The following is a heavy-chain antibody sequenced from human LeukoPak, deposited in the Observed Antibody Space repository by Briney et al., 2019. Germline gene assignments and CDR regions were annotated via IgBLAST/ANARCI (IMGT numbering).Heavy chain of an antibody. Sequence: KPSETLSLTCTVSGGSISSSSYYWGWLRQPPGKGLEWIGSIYYSGSTYYNPSLKSRVTISVDTSKNQFSLKLSSVTAADTAVYYCARVWAFGYFDVWGRGARVTVSS. D-gene: IGHD1-26*01. V-gene: IGHV4-39*01. CDR2: IYYSGST. CDR1: GGSISSSSYY. J-gene: IGHJ2*01. CDR3: ARVWAFGYFDV.